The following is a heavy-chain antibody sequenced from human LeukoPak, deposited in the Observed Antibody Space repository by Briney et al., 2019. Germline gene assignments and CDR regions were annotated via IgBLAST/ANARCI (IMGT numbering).Heavy chain of an antibody. V-gene: IGHV3-23*01. CDR3: AKDSSSSFDAFDI. Sequence: GGSLRLSCAASGFTFSNNWMHWVRQAPGKGLEWVSAISGSGGSTYYADSVKGRFTISRDNSKNTLYLQMNSLRAEDTAVYYCAKDSSSSFDAFDIWGQGTMVTVSS. CDR2: ISGSGGST. D-gene: IGHD6-6*01. J-gene: IGHJ3*02. CDR1: GFTFSNNW.